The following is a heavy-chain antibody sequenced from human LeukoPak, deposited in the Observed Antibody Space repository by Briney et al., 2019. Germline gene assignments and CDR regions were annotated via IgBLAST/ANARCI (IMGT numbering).Heavy chain of an antibody. J-gene: IGHJ2*01. D-gene: IGHD2-15*01. CDR2: ISSNGGST. V-gene: IGHV3-64D*06. Sequence: GGSLRLSCSVSGFTFSTYPMHWVRQAPGKGLEYVSGISSNGGSTYYADSVQGRFTFSRDNSKNTLYLRMSSLRPEDTALYYCVKDLRPHLLSWYFDFWGRGTQVTVSS. CDR3: VKDLRPHLLSWYFDF. CDR1: GFTFSTYP.